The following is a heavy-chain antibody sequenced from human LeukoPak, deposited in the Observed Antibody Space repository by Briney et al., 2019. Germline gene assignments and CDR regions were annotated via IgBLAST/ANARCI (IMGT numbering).Heavy chain of an antibody. V-gene: IGHV3-33*01. CDR1: GFTFSSYG. J-gene: IGHJ4*02. CDR3: ARAGYSCGSYYFDY. Sequence: PGGSLTLSCAASGFTFSSYGMHWVRQAPGKGLEWVAVIWYDGSNKYYADSVKGRFTISRDNSKNTLYLQMNSLRAEDTAVYYCARAGYSCGSYYFDYWGQGTLVTVSS. D-gene: IGHD5-18*01. CDR2: IWYDGSNK.